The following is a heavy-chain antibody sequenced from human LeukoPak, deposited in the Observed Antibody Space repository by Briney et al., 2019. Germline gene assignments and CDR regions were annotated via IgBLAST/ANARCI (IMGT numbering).Heavy chain of an antibody. CDR3: ARPRRPYYYDSSGLDYYYMDV. V-gene: IGHV3-74*01. D-gene: IGHD3-22*01. CDR1: GFTFSSYW. CDR2: INTDGSST. J-gene: IGHJ6*03. Sequence: PGGSLRLSCAASGFTFSSYWMHWVRQAPGKGLVWVSRINTDGSSTSYAGSVKGRFTISRDNAKNTLHLQMNSVRAEDTAVYYCARPRRPYYYDSSGLDYYYMDVWGKGTTVTVSS.